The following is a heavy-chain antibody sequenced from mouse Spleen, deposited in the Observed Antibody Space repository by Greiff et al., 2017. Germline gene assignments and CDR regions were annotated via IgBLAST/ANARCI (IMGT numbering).Heavy chain of an antibody. CDR3: ARSDYYSNYEEAMDY. CDR1: GYAFSSSW. J-gene: IGHJ4*01. CDR2: IYPGDGDT. V-gene: IGHV1-82*01. Sequence: QVQLKQSGPELVKPGASVKISCKASGYAFSSSWMNWVKQRPGKGLEWIGRIYPGDGDTNYNGKFKGKATLTADKSSSTAYMQLSSLTSEDSAVYFCARSDYYSNYEEAMDYWGQGTSVTVSS. D-gene: IGHD2-5*01.